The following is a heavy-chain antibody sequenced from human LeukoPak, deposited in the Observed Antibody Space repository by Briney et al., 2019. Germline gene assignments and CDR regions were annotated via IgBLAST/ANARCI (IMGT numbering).Heavy chain of an antibody. CDR1: GFTVSSNY. D-gene: IGHD3-16*02. CDR2: IYSGGST. V-gene: IGHV3-53*01. CDR3: AVMITFGGVIVESYGMDV. Sequence: GGSLRLSCAASGFTVSSNYMSWVRQAPGKGLEWVSVIYSGGSTYHADSVKGRFTISRDNSKNTLYLQMNSLRAEDTAVYYCAVMITFGGVIVESYGMDVWGQGTTVTVSS. J-gene: IGHJ6*02.